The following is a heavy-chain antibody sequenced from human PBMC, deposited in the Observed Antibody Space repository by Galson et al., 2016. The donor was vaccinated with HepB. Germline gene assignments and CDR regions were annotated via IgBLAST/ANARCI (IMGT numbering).Heavy chain of an antibody. V-gene: IGHV3-23*01. CDR2: ISWSGSST. J-gene: IGHJ6*02. CDR3: AKTKGGNYYYYGMDV. D-gene: IGHD1-26*01. Sequence: SLRLSCAASGFTFNMRAMNWVRQAPGKGLEWVSGISWSGSSTYYVHSVKGRFTISRDNSKNTLYLQMNTVRAEDTAVYFCAKTKGGNYYYYGMDVWGQGTTVTVSS. CDR1: GFTFNMRA.